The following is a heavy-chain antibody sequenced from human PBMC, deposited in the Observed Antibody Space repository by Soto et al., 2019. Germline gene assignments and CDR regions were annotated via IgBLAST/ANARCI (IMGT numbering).Heavy chain of an antibody. J-gene: IGHJ6*02. D-gene: IGHD6-13*01. CDR1: GYTFTGYY. V-gene: IGHV1-2*02. CDR2: INPNSGGT. CDR3: ARHRATQLTPHYYYGMDV. Sequence: ASVKVSCKASGYTFTGYYMHWVRQAPGQGLEWMGWINPNSGGTNYAQKFQGRVTMTRDTSISTAYMELSRLRSDDTAVYYCARHRATQLTPHYYYGMDVWGQVTTVTVSS.